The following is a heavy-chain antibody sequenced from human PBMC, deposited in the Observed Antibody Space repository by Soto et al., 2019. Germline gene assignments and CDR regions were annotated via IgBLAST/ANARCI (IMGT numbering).Heavy chain of an antibody. D-gene: IGHD2-2*01. CDR2: ISYDGSNK. CDR3: AREYLVSESYPRYYYYGMAV. Sequence: GGSLRLSCAASGFTFSSYAMHWVRQAPGKGLEWVAVISYDGSNKYYADSVKGRFTISRDNSKNTLYLQMNSLRAEDTAVYYCAREYLVSESYPRYYYYGMAVWGRGSTVTGSS. J-gene: IGHJ6*02. CDR1: GFTFSSYA. V-gene: IGHV3-30-3*01.